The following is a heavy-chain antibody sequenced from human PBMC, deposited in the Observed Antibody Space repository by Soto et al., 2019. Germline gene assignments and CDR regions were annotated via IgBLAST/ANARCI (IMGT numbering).Heavy chain of an antibody. CDR1: GFTFDDFG. CDR2: LSYDGSHE. V-gene: IGHV3-30*18. Sequence: QVQLVEPGGGVVQPGTSLKLSCAASGFTFDDFGFHWVRQAPGKGLEWVATLSYDGSHEYYADSVKGRFTISRDNSKITLYLQMNSLKTEDTAMYYCAKEMFPRTVLDSSSPWGDYWGQGTLVTVSS. D-gene: IGHD3-22*01. CDR3: AKEMFPRTVLDSSSPWGDY. J-gene: IGHJ4*02.